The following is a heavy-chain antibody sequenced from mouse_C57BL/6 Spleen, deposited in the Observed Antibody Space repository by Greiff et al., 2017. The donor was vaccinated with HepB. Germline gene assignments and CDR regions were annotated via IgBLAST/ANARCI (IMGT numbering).Heavy chain of an antibody. Sequence: QVQLQQSGPELVKPGASVKISCKASGYAFSSSWMNWVKQRPGKGLEWIGRIYPGDGDTNYNGKFKGKATLTADKSSSTAYMQLSSLTSEDSAVYFCARNGDGYAMDYWGQGTSVTVSS. D-gene: IGHD4-1*01. V-gene: IGHV1-82*01. CDR1: GYAFSSSW. J-gene: IGHJ4*01. CDR3: ARNGDGYAMDY. CDR2: IYPGDGDT.